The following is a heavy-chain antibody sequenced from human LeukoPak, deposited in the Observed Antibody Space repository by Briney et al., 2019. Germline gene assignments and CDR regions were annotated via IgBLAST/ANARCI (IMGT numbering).Heavy chain of an antibody. V-gene: IGHV1-45*02. CDR2: ITPFNGNT. CDR3: ASGPMQEGNWFDP. J-gene: IGHJ5*02. Sequence: GASVKVSCKASGYTFTSYGISWVRQAPGQALEWMGWITPFNGNTNYAQKFQDRVTITRDRSMSTAYMELSSLRSEDTAMYYCASGPMQEGNWFDPWGQGTLVTVSS. CDR1: GYTFTSYG.